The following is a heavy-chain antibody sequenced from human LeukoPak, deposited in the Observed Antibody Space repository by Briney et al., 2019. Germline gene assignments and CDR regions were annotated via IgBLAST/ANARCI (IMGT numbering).Heavy chain of an antibody. V-gene: IGHV3-48*04. CDR1: GFTFSSYG. D-gene: IGHD3-10*01. CDR3: AYYYGSGSYYKGPYYYYYYMDV. Sequence: GGSLRLSCAASGFTFSSYGMHWVRQAPGKGLEWVSYISSSGSTIYYADSVKGRFTISRDNAKNSLYLQMNSLRAEDTAVYYCAYYYGSGSYYKGPYYYYYYMDVWGKGTTVTVSS. J-gene: IGHJ6*03. CDR2: ISSSGSTI.